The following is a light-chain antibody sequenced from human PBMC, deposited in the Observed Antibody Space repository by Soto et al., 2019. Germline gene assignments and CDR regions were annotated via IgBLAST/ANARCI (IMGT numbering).Light chain of an antibody. CDR1: QSVSSY. J-gene: IGKJ2*01. Sequence: EIVLTQSPATLSLSPGERATLSCRASQSVSSYLAWYQQKPGQAPRLLIYDASNRATGIPARFSGRGSGTDFTLTISSQEPEDFAVYYCQQRSNWPPYTFGQGTKLEIK. CDR3: QQRSNWPPYT. CDR2: DAS. V-gene: IGKV3-11*01.